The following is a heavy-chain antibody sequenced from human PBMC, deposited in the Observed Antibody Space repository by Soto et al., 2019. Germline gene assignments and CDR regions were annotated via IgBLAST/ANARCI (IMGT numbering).Heavy chain of an antibody. V-gene: IGHV3-48*03. J-gene: IGHJ6*02. CDR1: GFTFSSYE. CDR3: ARVSRITMVRGAPMDV. D-gene: IGHD3-10*01. CDR2: ISSSGSTI. Sequence: EVQLVESGGGLVQPGGSLRLSCAASGFTFSSYEMNWVRQAPGKGLEWVSYISSSGSTIYYADSVKGRFTISRDNAKNSLYLQMNSLRAEDTAVYYCARVSRITMVRGAPMDVWGQGTTVTVSS.